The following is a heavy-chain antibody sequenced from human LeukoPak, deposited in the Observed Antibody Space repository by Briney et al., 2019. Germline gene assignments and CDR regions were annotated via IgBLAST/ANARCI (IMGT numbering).Heavy chain of an antibody. Sequence: SETLSLTCAVSGYSHSSDNYRVWIRQPPGQGLEWTGGIYHSGSTYYNPSLKSRVTMSVDTSKNQFSLKLSSVTAADTAVYYCARAPRDSSSSNYMRRFDYWGQGTLVTVSS. CDR1: GYSHSSDNY. J-gene: IGHJ4*02. D-gene: IGHD3-22*01. CDR3: ARAPRDSSSSNYMRRFDY. V-gene: IGHV4-38-2*01. CDR2: IYHSGST.